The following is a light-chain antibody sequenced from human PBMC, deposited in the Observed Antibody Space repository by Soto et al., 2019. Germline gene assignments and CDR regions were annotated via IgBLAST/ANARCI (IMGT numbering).Light chain of an antibody. J-gene: IGKJ2*01. CDR2: AAS. Sequence: AIRMTQSPSSLSAATGDRVTITCRASQGISSYLAWYQQKPGKAPKLLIYAASTLQSGVPSRFSGSGSGTDFTLTISCLHSEDFATYYCQQYYSYQYTFGQGTKLEIK. V-gene: IGKV1-8*01. CDR1: QGISSY. CDR3: QQYYSYQYT.